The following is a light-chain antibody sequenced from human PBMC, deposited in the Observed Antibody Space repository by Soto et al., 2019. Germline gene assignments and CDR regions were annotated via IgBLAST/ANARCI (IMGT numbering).Light chain of an antibody. CDR3: SSYARADSWV. V-gene: IGLV2-14*01. Sequence: QSALTQPASVSGSPGQSITISCTGSSSDVGGYNRVSWYQHRPGKAPTLRIYEVTNRLSGVSHRFSGSKSGNTASLTISGRQAEDEADYYCSSYARADSWVFGGGTKLTVL. J-gene: IGLJ3*02. CDR2: EVT. CDR1: SSDVGGYNR.